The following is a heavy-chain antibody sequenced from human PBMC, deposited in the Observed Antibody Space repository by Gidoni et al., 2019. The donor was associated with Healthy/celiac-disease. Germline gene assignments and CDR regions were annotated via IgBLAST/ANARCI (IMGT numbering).Heavy chain of an antibody. D-gene: IGHD3-22*01. J-gene: IGHJ3*02. CDR3: AKGPMIPRTRGAFDI. CDR2: ISWNSGSI. Sequence: VRQAPGKGLEWVSGISWNSGSIGYADSVKGRFTISRDNAKNSLYLQMNSLRAEDTALYYCAKGPMIPRTRGAFDIWCQGTMVTVSS. V-gene: IGHV3-9*01.